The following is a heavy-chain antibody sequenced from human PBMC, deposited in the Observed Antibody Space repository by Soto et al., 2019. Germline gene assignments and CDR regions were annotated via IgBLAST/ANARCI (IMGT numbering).Heavy chain of an antibody. CDR3: ARRSRIGDSSGSGAFDI. J-gene: IGHJ3*02. Sequence: QVQLVQSGAEVKKPGSSVKVSCKASGGTFSSYAISWVRQAPGQGLEWMGGIIPIFGTANYAQKFQGRVTITADDSTSTAYMELSSLRSEDTAVYYCARRSRIGDSSGSGAFDIWGQGTMVTVSS. CDR1: GGTFSSYA. CDR2: IIPIFGTA. V-gene: IGHV1-69*01. D-gene: IGHD3-22*01.